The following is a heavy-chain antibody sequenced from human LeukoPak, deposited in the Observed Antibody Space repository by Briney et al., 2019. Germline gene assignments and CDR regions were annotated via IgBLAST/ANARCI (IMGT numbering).Heavy chain of an antibody. D-gene: IGHD1-26*01. CDR1: GFTFSSYW. Sequence: PGGSLRLSCAASGFTFSSYWMSWVRQAPGKGLEWVANIKQDGSEKYYVDSVKGRLTISRDNAKNSLYLQMNSLRAEDTAVYYCARDYIVGATYYFDYWGQGTLVTVSS. CDR3: ARDYIVGATYYFDY. CDR2: IKQDGSEK. J-gene: IGHJ4*02. V-gene: IGHV3-7*01.